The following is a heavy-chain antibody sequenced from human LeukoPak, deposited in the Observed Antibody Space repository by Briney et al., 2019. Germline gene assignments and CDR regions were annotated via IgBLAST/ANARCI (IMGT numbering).Heavy chain of an antibody. Sequence: RASVKVSCKVSGYTLTELSMHWVRQAPGKGLEWMGGFDPEDGETIYAQKFQGRVTMTEDTSTDTAYMELSSLRSEDTAVYYCATGIAVAGTPFDYWGQGTLVTVSS. J-gene: IGHJ4*02. CDR2: FDPEDGET. V-gene: IGHV1-24*01. CDR3: ATGIAVAGTPFDY. D-gene: IGHD6-19*01. CDR1: GYTLTELS.